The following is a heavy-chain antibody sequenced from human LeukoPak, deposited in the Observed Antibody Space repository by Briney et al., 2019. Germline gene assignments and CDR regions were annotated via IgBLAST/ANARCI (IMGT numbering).Heavy chain of an antibody. J-gene: IGHJ5*02. CDR1: GGSISSYY. V-gene: IGHV4-59*01. Sequence: SETLSLTRTVSGGSISSYYWSWIRQPPGKGLEWIGYIYYSGSTNYNPSLKSRVTISVDTSKNQFSLKLSSVTAADTAVYYCARDPCGGSCNWFDPWGQGTLVTVSS. CDR2: IYYSGST. D-gene: IGHD2-15*01. CDR3: ARDPCGGSCNWFDP.